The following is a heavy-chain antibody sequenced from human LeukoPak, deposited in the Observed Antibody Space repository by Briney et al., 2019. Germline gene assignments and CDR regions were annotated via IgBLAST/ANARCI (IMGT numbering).Heavy chain of an antibody. J-gene: IGHJ4*02. CDR2: ISSGSSTI. CDR1: GFTFSSYS. Sequence: GGSLRLSCAAAGFTFSSYSMNWVRQAPGKGLEWVSYISSGSSTIYYGDSVKGRFTVSRDNAKNSLYLQMNSLRAEDTAVYYCARDVRDPEIDYWGQGTLVTVSS. D-gene: IGHD2-8*01. V-gene: IGHV3-48*04. CDR3: ARDVRDPEIDY.